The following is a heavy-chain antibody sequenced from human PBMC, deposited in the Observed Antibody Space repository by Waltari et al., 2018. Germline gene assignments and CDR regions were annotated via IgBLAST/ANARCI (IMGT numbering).Heavy chain of an antibody. Sequence: QVQLVQSGAEVKKPGASVTVSCKASGHTFTSNYIHWVRHAPGQGLEWMGIINPRGYNTNYAQNFQGRVTMTRDPSTSTAYMELSILRPDDTAVYYCAGGGFCTGGVCYTLQYWGQGTLITVSS. CDR1: GHTFTSNY. V-gene: IGHV1-46*01. CDR3: AGGGFCTGGVCYTLQY. D-gene: IGHD2-8*02. CDR2: INPRGYNT. J-gene: IGHJ4*02.